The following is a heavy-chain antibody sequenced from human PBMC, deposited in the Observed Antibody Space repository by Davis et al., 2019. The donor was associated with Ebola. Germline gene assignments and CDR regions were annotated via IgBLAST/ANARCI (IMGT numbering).Heavy chain of an antibody. CDR3: ASEAYYGSGSYYNAQLDY. V-gene: IGHV3-74*01. CDR2: INSDGSST. D-gene: IGHD3-10*01. J-gene: IGHJ4*02. Sequence: PGGPLRLSCAASGFTFSSYWMHWVRQAPGKGLVWVSRINSDGSSTSYADSVKGRFTISRDNAKNTLYLQMNSLRAEDTAVYYCASEAYYGSGSYYNAQLDYWGQGTLVTVSS. CDR1: GFTFSSYW.